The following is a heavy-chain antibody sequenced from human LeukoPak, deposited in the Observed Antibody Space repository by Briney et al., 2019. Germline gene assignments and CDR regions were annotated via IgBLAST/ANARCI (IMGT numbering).Heavy chain of an antibody. CDR2: MNPSIGNT. Sequence: AAVKVSCKASGYTFTSYDINWVRQATGQGLKWMGWMNPSIGNTGYAQKFQGRVTMTRNTSISTAYMELSNLRSEDTAVYYCARFFSGSHDAFDIWGQGTMVTVSS. V-gene: IGHV1-8*01. D-gene: IGHD3-10*01. CDR1: GYTFTSYD. CDR3: ARFFSGSHDAFDI. J-gene: IGHJ3*02.